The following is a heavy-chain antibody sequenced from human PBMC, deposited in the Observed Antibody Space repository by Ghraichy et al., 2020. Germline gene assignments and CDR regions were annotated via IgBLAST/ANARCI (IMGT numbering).Heavy chain of an antibody. CDR3: ARTVARHSFYFDY. CDR2: IYYSGST. D-gene: IGHD3-16*02. V-gene: IGHV4-59*08. Sequence: SETLSLTCTVSGGSISSYYWSWIRQPPGKGLEWIGYIYYSGSTNYNPSLKSRVTISVDTSKNQFSLKLSSVTAADTAVYYCARTVARHSFYFDYWGQGTLVTVSS. J-gene: IGHJ4*02. CDR1: GGSISSYY.